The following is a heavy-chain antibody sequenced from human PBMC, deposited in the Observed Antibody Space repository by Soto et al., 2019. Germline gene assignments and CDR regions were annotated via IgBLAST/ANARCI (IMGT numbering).Heavy chain of an antibody. CDR3: AKEQGMITMITNYFDY. D-gene: IGHD3-22*01. CDR2: ISYDGSNK. Sequence: GGSLRLSCAASGFTFSSYGMHWVRQAPGKGLEWVAVISYDGSNKYYADSVKGRFTISRDNSKNTLYLQMNSLRAEDTAVYYCAKEQGMITMITNYFDYWVQGTLVTVSS. CDR1: GFTFSSYG. V-gene: IGHV3-30*18. J-gene: IGHJ4*02.